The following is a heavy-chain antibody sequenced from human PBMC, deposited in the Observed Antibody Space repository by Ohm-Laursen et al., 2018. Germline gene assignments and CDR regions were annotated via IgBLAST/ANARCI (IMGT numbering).Heavy chain of an antibody. CDR2: ISGSGGST. D-gene: IGHD4-17*01. Sequence: SLRLSCAASGFTFSSFAMTWVRQAPGKGLEWVSGISGSGGSTYYADSVKGRFTISRDNSKNTLYLQMNSLRAEDTAVYYCAKDDCSGEFDYGDYCQGGRLDYWGQGTLVTVSS. J-gene: IGHJ4*02. V-gene: IGHV3-23*01. CDR3: AKDDCSGEFDYGDYCQGGRLDY. CDR1: GFTFSSFA.